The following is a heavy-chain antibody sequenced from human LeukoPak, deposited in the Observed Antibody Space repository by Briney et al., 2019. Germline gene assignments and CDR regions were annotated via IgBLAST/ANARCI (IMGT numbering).Heavy chain of an antibody. Sequence: PGGSLRLSCAASGFTVSSNYMSWVRQAPGKGLEWVSVIYSGGSTYYADSVQGRFTISRDNSKNTLHLQMNTLTTEDTAVYYCAKRRLEDSGTYGGGFDFWGQGTMVTV. CDR3: AKRRLEDSGTYGGGFDF. CDR1: GFTVSSNY. CDR2: IYSGGST. V-gene: IGHV3-66*02. D-gene: IGHD4-23*01. J-gene: IGHJ3*01.